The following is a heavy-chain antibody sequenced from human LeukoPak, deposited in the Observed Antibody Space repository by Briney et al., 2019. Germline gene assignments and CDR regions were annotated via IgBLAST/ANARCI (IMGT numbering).Heavy chain of an antibody. CDR2: IYPGDYET. J-gene: IGHJ6*02. CDR1: GYSFSNYW. D-gene: IGHD4-17*01. Sequence: GGSLKISCEGSGYSFSNYWIGWVRQMPGKGLEWMGIIYPGDYETRYSPSFQGLVTISADKSISTAYLQWSSLKASDTAMYYCARRGDGDYAYYGMDVWGQGTTVTVSS. CDR3: ARRGDGDYAYYGMDV. V-gene: IGHV5-51*01.